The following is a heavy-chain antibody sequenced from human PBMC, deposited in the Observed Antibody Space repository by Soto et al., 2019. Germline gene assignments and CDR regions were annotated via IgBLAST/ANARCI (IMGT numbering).Heavy chain of an antibody. J-gene: IGHJ6*02. V-gene: IGHV1-58*01. CDR2: IVVGSGNT. CDR1: GFTFTSSA. CDR3: AADPRFLEWFSPYYGMDV. D-gene: IGHD3-3*01. Sequence: GASVKVSCKASGFTFTSSAVQWVRQARGQRLEWIGWIVVGSGNTNYAQKFQERVTITRDMSTSTAYMELSSLRSEDTAVYYCAADPRFLEWFSPYYGMDVWGQGTTVTV.